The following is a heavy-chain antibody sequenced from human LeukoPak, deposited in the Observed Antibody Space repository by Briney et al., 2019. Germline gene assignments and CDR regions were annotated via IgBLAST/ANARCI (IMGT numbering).Heavy chain of an antibody. J-gene: IGHJ5*02. D-gene: IGHD1-14*01. Sequence: ASVKVSCKASGYIFTYYYLHWVRQAPGQGLEWMGIINPSDGDTRYAQEFQGRVTMTSDTSTSTVYMELSSLRSEDTAVYYCARNGEPAWGQGTLVTVSS. V-gene: IGHV1-46*01. CDR2: INPSDGDT. CDR3: ARNGEPA. CDR1: GYIFTYYY.